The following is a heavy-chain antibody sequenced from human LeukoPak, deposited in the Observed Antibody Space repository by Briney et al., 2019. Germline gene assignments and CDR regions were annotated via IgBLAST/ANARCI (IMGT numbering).Heavy chain of an antibody. CDR1: GYTFTSYG. Sequence: GAPVKVSCKASGYTFTSYGISWVRQAPGQGLEWMGWISTYSGNTNYAQNLQGRVTMTTDTSTTTAYMELRSLRSDDTAVYYCAREVSFPYCSTTSCYDFDPWGQGTLVTVSS. CDR3: AREVSFPYCSTTSCYDFDP. D-gene: IGHD2-2*01. J-gene: IGHJ5*02. V-gene: IGHV1-18*01. CDR2: ISTYSGNT.